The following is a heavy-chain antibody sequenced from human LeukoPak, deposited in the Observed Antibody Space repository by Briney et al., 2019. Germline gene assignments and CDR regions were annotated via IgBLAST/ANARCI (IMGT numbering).Heavy chain of an antibody. CDR2: IPYDGSNK. D-gene: IGHD6-13*01. CDR1: GFTFSSYA. Sequence: GGSLRLSCAASGFTFSSYAMHGVRQARGKGLEGVAVIPYDGSNKYYADSVKGRFTISRDNSKNTLYLQMNSLRAEDTAVYYCARGAHRIAAASKIDYWGQGTLVTVPS. CDR3: ARGAHRIAAASKIDY. J-gene: IGHJ4*02. V-gene: IGHV3-30*04.